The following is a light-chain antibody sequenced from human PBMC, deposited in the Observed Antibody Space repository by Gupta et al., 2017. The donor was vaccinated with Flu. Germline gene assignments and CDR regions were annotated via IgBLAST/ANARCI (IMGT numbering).Light chain of an antibody. J-gene: IGKJ4*01. CDR1: QSLSSW. V-gene: IGKV1-5*03. Sequence: DIQMTQSPSTLSAYVGDRVTITCRASQSLSSWLAWYQQKPGKAPNLLIYKASNVESGVPSRFSGSGSGTEFTLTISSRQPDDFATYYCQQKDSYPVTFGGGTKVEIK. CDR3: QQKDSYPVT. CDR2: KAS.